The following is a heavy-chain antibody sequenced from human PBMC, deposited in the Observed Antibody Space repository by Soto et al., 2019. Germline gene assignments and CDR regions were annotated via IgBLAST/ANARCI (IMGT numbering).Heavy chain of an antibody. CDR1: GYTFTSYG. J-gene: IGHJ5*02. Sequence: QVQLVQSGAEVKKPGASVKVSCKASGYTFTSYGISWVRQAPGQGLEWMGWISAYNGNTNYAQKLQVRVTMTTDTPTSTAYMELRSLRSDDTAVYYCARSLVVPAARLGGNWLDPGGQGTLVTVSS. CDR2: ISAYNGNT. CDR3: ARSLVVPAARLGGNWLDP. D-gene: IGHD2-2*01. V-gene: IGHV1-18*01.